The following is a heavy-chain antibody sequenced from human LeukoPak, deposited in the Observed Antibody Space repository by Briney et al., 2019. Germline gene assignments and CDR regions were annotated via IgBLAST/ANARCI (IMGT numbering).Heavy chain of an antibody. Sequence: GGSLRLSCAASGFTFSTFAMVWVRQPPGKGLEWVSSIFPSGGEIHYADSVRGRFTISRDNSKSTLSLQMNSLRAEDTAVYYCASPYYYDSSGSNTDAFDIWGQGTMVTVSS. D-gene: IGHD3-22*01. J-gene: IGHJ3*02. CDR3: ASPYYYDSSGSNTDAFDI. V-gene: IGHV3-23*01. CDR2: IFPSGGEI. CDR1: GFTFSTFA.